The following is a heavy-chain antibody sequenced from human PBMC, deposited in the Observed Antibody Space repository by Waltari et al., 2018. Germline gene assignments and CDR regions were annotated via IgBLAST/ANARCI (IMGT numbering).Heavy chain of an antibody. J-gene: IGHJ4*02. V-gene: IGHV3-48*01. CDR2: ISSSSSTI. D-gene: IGHD6-13*01. Sequence: EVQLVESGGGLVQPGGSLRLPCAASGFTFSSYSMNWVRQAPGKGLEWVSYISSSSSTIYYADSVKGRFTISRDNAKNSLYLQMNSLRAEDTAVYYCARDPDSSWYAALDYWGQGTLVTVSS. CDR1: GFTFSSYS. CDR3: ARDPDSSWYAALDY.